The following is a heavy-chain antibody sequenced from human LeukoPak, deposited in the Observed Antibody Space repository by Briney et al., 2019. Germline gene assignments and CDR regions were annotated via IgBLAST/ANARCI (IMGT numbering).Heavy chain of an antibody. D-gene: IGHD6-19*01. CDR1: GFTFSSYA. Sequence: GGSLRLSCAASGFTFSSYALHWVRRAPVKGLEWVAGISNDETNKYYADSVKGRFTISRDNSKNTLYLQMNSLRPEDTAVYYCARDSGRYISGQGPYYYHGMDVWGQGTTVTVSS. CDR3: ARDSGRYISGQGPYYYHGMDV. CDR2: ISNDETNK. V-gene: IGHV3-30-3*01. J-gene: IGHJ6*02.